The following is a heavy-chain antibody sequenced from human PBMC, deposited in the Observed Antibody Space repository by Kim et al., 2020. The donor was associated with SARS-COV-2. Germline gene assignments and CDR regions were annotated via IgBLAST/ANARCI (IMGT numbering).Heavy chain of an antibody. CDR2: IYYSGST. CDR1: GGSISSSSYY. D-gene: IGHD3-10*01. V-gene: IGHV4-39*01. CDR3: ARQRRITMVRGVIIGSY. Sequence: SETLSLTCTVSGGSISSSSYYWGWIRQPPGKGLEWIGSIYYSGSTYYNPSLKSRVTISVDTSKNQFSLKLSSVTAADTAVYYCARQRRITMVRGVIIGSYWGQGTLVTVYS. J-gene: IGHJ4*02.